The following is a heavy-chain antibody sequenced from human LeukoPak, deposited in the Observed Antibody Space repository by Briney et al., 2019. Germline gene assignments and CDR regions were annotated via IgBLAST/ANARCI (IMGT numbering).Heavy chain of an antibody. CDR1: GYTFTSYG. CDR3: AREVSYGDLDY. V-gene: IGHV1-18*01. D-gene: IGHD4-17*01. J-gene: IGHJ4*02. CDR2: ISAYNDNT. Sequence: ASVTVSCKASGYTFTSYGITWVRQAPGQGLEWMGWISAYNDNTNYAQKLQGRVTMTTDTSTSTAYMELRSLRSDDTAVYYCAREVSYGDLDYWGQGTLGTVSS.